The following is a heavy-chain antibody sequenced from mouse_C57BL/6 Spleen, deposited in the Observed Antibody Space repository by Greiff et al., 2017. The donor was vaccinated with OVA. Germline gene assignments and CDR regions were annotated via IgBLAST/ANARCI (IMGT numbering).Heavy chain of an antibody. V-gene: IGHV1-82*01. CDR3: ARNPITTVLDY. J-gene: IGHJ2*01. CDR1: GYAFSSSW. D-gene: IGHD1-1*01. Sequence: QVHVKQSGPELVKPGASVKISCKASGYAFSSSWMNWVKQRPGKGLEWIGRIYPGDGDTNYNGKFKGKATLTADKSSSTAYMQLSSLTSEDSAVYFCARNPITTVLDYWGQGTTLTVSS. CDR2: IYPGDGDT.